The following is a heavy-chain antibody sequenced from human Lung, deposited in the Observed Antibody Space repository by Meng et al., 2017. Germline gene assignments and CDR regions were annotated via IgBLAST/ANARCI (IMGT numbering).Heavy chain of an antibody. D-gene: IGHD3-10*01. CDR3: ARERHSAIIRGVIDF. J-gene: IGHJ4*02. V-gene: IGHV4-34*01. CDR2: INHGGST. CDR1: WGSIRGSY. Sequence: QGQPQQWDSGRLTPTEPLSLTVPVYWGSIRGSYRTRILQSPAKGLEWIGKINHGGSTNYNPSLESRVTISVDTPKNQFSLRLTSMTVADTAVYYCARERHSAIIRGVIDFWGQGALVIVSS.